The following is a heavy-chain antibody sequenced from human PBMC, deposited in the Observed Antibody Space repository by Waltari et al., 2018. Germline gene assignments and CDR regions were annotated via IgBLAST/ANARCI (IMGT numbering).Heavy chain of an antibody. V-gene: IGHV3-23*01. CDR3: ATSTLGITGTGGFDY. Sequence: EVQLLESGGGLVQPGGSLRLSCAASGFTFSSYAMSWVRQAPGKGLEWVSDMRGSVGSKYYADSVKGRFTISEDNSKNTMYLQMNSLIAEDTAVYYCATSTLGITGTGGFDYWGQGTLVTVSS. CDR1: GFTFSSYA. D-gene: IGHD1-20*01. J-gene: IGHJ4*02. CDR2: MRGSVGSK.